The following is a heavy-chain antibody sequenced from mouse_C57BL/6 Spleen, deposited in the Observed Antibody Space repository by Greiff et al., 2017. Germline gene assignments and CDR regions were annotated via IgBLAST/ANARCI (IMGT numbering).Heavy chain of an antibody. V-gene: IGHV1-66*01. D-gene: IGHD2-3*01. Sequence: VKLQESGPELVKPGASVKISCKASGYSFTSYYIHWVKQRPGQGLEWIGWIYPGSGNTKYNEKFKGKATLTADTSSSTAYMQRSSLTSEDSAVYYCARKEGYDPRGWFAYWGQGTLVTVSA. J-gene: IGHJ3*01. CDR2: IYPGSGNT. CDR3: ARKEGYDPRGWFAY. CDR1: GYSFTSYY.